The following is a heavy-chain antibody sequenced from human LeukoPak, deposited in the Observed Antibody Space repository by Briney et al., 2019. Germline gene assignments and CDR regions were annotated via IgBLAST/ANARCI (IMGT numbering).Heavy chain of an antibody. CDR2: ISYSGST. Sequence: SETLSLTCTVSGGSISSGDYFWNWIRQPPGKGLEWIGYISYSGSTYSNPSLKSRVTISLDTSKNQFSLKVSSVTAADTAVYYCARDRAVAGTVDYWGQGTLVTVSS. D-gene: IGHD2-15*01. CDR3: ARDRAVAGTVDY. CDR1: GGSISSGDYF. V-gene: IGHV4-30-4*01. J-gene: IGHJ4*02.